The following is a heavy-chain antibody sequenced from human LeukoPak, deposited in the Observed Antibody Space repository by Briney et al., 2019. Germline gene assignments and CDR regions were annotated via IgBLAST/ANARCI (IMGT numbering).Heavy chain of an antibody. Sequence: VASVKVSCKASGGTFSSYAISWVRQAPGQGLEWMGGIIPIFGTANYAQKFQGRVTITADESTSTAYMELSSLRSEDTAVYYCARGMVGGSYYDYWGQGTLVTVSS. J-gene: IGHJ4*02. CDR1: GGTFSSYA. CDR2: IIPIFGTA. D-gene: IGHD1-26*01. CDR3: ARGMVGGSYYDY. V-gene: IGHV1-69*01.